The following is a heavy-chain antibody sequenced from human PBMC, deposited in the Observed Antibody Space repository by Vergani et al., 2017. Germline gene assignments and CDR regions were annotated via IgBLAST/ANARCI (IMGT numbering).Heavy chain of an antibody. V-gene: IGHV3-30-3*01. CDR2: ISYDGSNK. Sequence: QVQLVESGGGVVQPGRSLRLSCAASGFTFSSYAMHWVRQAPGKGLEWVAVISYDGSNKYYADSVKGRFTISRDNSKNTLYLQMNSLRAEDTAVYYCARESSRRIVVVPADPLWFGKYWGQGTLVTVSS. CDR1: GFTFSSYA. CDR3: ARESSRRIVVVPADPLWFGKY. J-gene: IGHJ4*02. D-gene: IGHD2-2*01.